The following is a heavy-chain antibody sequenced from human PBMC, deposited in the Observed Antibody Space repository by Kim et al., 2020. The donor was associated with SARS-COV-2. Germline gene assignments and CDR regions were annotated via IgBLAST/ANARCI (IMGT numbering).Heavy chain of an antibody. CDR2: ISYDGSNK. D-gene: IGHD3-3*01. Sequence: GGSLRLSCAASGFTFSSYGMHWVRQAPGKGLEWVAVISYDGSNKYYADSVKGRFTISRDNSKNTLYLQMNSLRAEDTAVYYCAHLRFLEWPFDYWGQGTL. V-gene: IGHV3-30*03. CDR3: AHLRFLEWPFDY. CDR1: GFTFSSYG. J-gene: IGHJ4*02.